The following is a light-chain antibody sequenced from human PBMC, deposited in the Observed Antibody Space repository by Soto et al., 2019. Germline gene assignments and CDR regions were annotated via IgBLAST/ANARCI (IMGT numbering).Light chain of an antibody. CDR2: GAS. V-gene: IGKV3-20*01. CDR1: QSINSNY. CDR3: QQYNKWPPIT. Sequence: EIVLTQSPGTLSLSPGERATLSCRASQSINSNYLAWYQQRPGQAPRLLIYGASSRATGIPDRFSGSGSGTDFTLTISRLEPEDFATYYCQQYNKWPPITFGQGTRLEI. J-gene: IGKJ5*01.